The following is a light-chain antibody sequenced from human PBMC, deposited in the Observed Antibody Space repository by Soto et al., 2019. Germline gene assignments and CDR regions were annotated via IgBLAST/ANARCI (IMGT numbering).Light chain of an antibody. Sequence: NFMLTQPHSVSESPGKTVTISCTGSSGSIASNYVQWYQQRPGSAPTTVIYEDNQRSSGVPDRFSGSIDSSSNSASLTISGLKTEDEADYYCQSFDSSSVVFGGGTKVTVL. CDR2: EDN. CDR1: SGSIASNY. V-gene: IGLV6-57*02. CDR3: QSFDSSSVV. J-gene: IGLJ2*01.